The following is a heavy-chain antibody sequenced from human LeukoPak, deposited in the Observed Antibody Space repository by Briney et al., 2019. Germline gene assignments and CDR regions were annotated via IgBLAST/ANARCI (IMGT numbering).Heavy chain of an antibody. Sequence: PGGSLRLSCEASGFTFSNNVMNWVRQAPGKGLEWVSYISSSGSTIYYADSVKGRSTISRDNAKNSLYLQMNSLRAEDTAVYYCARVARVVVPAAMVGYYYYYGMDVWGQGTTVTVSS. V-gene: IGHV3-48*04. CDR3: ARVARVVVPAAMVGYYYYYGMDV. J-gene: IGHJ6*02. CDR1: GFTFSNNV. D-gene: IGHD2-2*01. CDR2: ISSSGSTI.